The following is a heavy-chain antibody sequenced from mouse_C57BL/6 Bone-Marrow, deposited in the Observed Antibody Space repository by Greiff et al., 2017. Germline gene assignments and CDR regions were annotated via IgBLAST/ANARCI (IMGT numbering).Heavy chain of an antibody. CDR3: AREVTTYYAMDY. Sequence: QVQLQQSGAELARPGASVKMSCKASGYTFTSYTMHWVKQRPGQGLEWIGYINPSSGYTKYNQKFKDKATLTADKSSSTAYMQLSSLTSEDSAVYYCAREVTTYYAMDYWGQGTSVTVSS. J-gene: IGHJ4*01. CDR2: INPSSGYT. CDR1: GYTFTSYT. V-gene: IGHV1-4*01. D-gene: IGHD2-2*01.